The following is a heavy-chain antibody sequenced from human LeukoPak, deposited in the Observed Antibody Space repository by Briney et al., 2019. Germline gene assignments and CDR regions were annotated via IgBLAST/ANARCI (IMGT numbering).Heavy chain of an antibody. J-gene: IGHJ6*02. V-gene: IGHV4-34*01. CDR2: INHSGST. Sequence: SETLSLTCAVYGGSFSGYYWSWLRQPPGKGLEWIGEINHSGSTNYNPSLKSRVTISVDTSKNQFSLKLSSVTAADTAVYYCAKEGMHSYDFWSGFVAADGYYGMDVWGQGTTVTVSS. D-gene: IGHD3-3*01. CDR3: AKEGMHSYDFWSGFVAADGYYGMDV. CDR1: GGSFSGYY.